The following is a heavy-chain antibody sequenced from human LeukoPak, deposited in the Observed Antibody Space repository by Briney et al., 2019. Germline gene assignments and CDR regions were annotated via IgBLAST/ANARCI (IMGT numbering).Heavy chain of an antibody. Sequence: GGSLRLSCAASGFTFSSYAMSWVRQAPGKGLEWVSAISGSGGSTYYADSVKGRFTISRDNSKNTLYLQMNSLRAEDTAVYYCAKYEGGGGYSYGYGYYYYYMDVWGKGTTVTLSS. CDR3: AKYEGGGGYSYGYGYYYYYMDV. V-gene: IGHV3-23*01. CDR2: ISGSGGST. CDR1: GFTFSSYA. J-gene: IGHJ6*03. D-gene: IGHD5-18*01.